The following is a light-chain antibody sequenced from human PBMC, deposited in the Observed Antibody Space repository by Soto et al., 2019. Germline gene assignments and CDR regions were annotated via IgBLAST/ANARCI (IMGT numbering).Light chain of an antibody. CDR2: VNN. V-gene: IGLV1-40*01. J-gene: IGLJ1*01. CDR1: SSSIGAGYH. Sequence: QSVLTQPPSVSGAPGQRVTISCTGSSSSIGAGYHVHWYQQLPGAAPKLLISVNNNRPSGVPDRFSGSRSGTSASLAIAGLQAEDEADYSCQSYDDSLSTYVFGTGTKLTVL. CDR3: QSYDDSLSTYV.